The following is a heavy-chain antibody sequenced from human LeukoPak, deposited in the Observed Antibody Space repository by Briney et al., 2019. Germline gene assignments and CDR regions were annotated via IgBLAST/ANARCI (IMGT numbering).Heavy chain of an antibody. V-gene: IGHV1-18*01. CDR1: GYTFTSYG. J-gene: IGHJ4*02. D-gene: IGHD1-26*01. CDR3: ARRKLRGASNSGSYS. Sequence: ASVKVSCKASGYTFTSYGISWVRQAPGQGLEWMGWISAYNGNTNYAQKLHGRVTMTTDTSTSTAYMELRSLSSDDTAVYYCARRKLRGASNSGSYSWGQGTLVTVSS. CDR2: ISAYNGNT.